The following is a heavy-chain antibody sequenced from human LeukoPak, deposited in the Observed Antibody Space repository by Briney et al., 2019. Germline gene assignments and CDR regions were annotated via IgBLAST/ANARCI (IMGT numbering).Heavy chain of an antibody. Sequence: PSETLSLTCTVSGYSISSGYYWGWIRQPPGKGLEWIGSIYHSGSTYYNPSLKSRVTLSVDTSKNQFSLKLSSVTAADTAVYYCARGYYDFLTGYFPPHYWGQGTLVTVSS. CDR1: GYSISSGYY. CDR2: IYHSGST. CDR3: ARGYYDFLTGYFPPHY. V-gene: IGHV4-38-2*02. D-gene: IGHD3-9*01. J-gene: IGHJ4*02.